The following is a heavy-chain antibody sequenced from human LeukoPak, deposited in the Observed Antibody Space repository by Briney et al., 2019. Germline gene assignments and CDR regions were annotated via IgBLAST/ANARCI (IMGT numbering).Heavy chain of an antibody. D-gene: IGHD6-19*01. CDR1: GGTFSSYA. Sequence: SVKVSCKASGGTFSSYAINWVRQAPGQGLEWMGGIIPIFGTANYAQKFQGRVTITADESTSTAYMELSSLRPDDTAFYYCVKDVGWLGQGNGFGSWGQGTLVTVSS. CDR3: VKDVGWLGQGNGFGS. J-gene: IGHJ5*01. V-gene: IGHV1-69*13. CDR2: IIPIFGTA.